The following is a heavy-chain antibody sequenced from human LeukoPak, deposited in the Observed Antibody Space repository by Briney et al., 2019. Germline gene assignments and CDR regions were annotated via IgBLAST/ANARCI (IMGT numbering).Heavy chain of an antibody. Sequence: ASVKVSCKASDYRFSTSGISWVRQAPGQGLEWMGWISVYNGNTNYAQKFQGRVTMTTDTSTSTAYMELRRLRSDDTAVYYCARDRVIVGAEPDAFDIWGQGTMVTVSS. CDR3: ARDRVIVGAEPDAFDI. CDR1: DYRFSTSG. J-gene: IGHJ3*02. D-gene: IGHD1-26*01. V-gene: IGHV1-18*01. CDR2: ISVYNGNT.